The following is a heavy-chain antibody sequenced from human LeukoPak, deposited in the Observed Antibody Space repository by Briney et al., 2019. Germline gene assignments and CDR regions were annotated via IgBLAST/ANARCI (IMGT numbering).Heavy chain of an antibody. Sequence: GGSLRLSCVASGFIFSTYGMHWVRQAPGKGLEWVAVISYDGSNKYYADSVKGRFTISRDNSKNTLYLQMNSLRAEDTAVYYCAKLAGADCSGGSCPDYWGQGTLVTVSS. CDR3: AKLAGADCSGGSCPDY. CDR2: ISYDGSNK. V-gene: IGHV3-30*18. D-gene: IGHD2-15*01. J-gene: IGHJ4*02. CDR1: GFIFSTYG.